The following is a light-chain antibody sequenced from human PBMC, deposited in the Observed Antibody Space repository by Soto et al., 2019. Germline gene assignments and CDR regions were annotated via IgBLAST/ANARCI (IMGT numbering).Light chain of an antibody. J-gene: IGKJ1*01. V-gene: IGKV1-5*03. CDR3: QQYNSYSPWT. CDR2: KAS. Sequence: DIQMTQSPSTLSASVGDRVTITCRASQSISSWLAWYQQKPGKAPKLLIDKASSLESGVTARYRGSGSGTEFKLTISSLQPDDFATYNCQQYNSYSPWTYGQGTKVDIK. CDR1: QSISSW.